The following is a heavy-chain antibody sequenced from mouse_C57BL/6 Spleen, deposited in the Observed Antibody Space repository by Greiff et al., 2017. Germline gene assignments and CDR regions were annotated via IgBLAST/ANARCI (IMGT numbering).Heavy chain of an antibody. CDR3: AIIYYDYNVAMAY. Sequence: QVQLKESGAELVKPGASVKMSCKASGYTFTTYPIEWMKQNPGKSLEWIGNFHPYNDDTKYNEKFKGKATLTVEKSSSTVYLELSRLTSDDSTVYYCAIIYYDYNVAMAYWGQGTSVTVSS. V-gene: IGHV1-47*01. J-gene: IGHJ4*01. D-gene: IGHD2-4*01. CDR1: GYTFTTYP. CDR2: FHPYNDDT.